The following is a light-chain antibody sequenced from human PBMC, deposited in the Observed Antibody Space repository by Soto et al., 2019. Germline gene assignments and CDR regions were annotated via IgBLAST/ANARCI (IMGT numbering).Light chain of an antibody. CDR1: SSNIGNKY. Sequence: QSVLTQPPSVSAAPGQKVTISCSGSSSNIGNKYVSWYQQLPGTAPKLLIYDNNKRPSGIPDRFSGSKSGTSATLGITGLQTGDEADYYCGTWDSGLSAGYVFGTGTKLTVL. J-gene: IGLJ1*01. CDR3: GTWDSGLSAGYV. CDR2: DNN. V-gene: IGLV1-51*01.